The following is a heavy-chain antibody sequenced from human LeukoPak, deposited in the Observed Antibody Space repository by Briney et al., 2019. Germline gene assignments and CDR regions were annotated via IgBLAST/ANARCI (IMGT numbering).Heavy chain of an antibody. Sequence: SETLSLTCTVSGGSISSYYWSWIRQPPGKGLEWIGYIYYSGGTNYNPSLKSRVTISVDTSKNQFSLKLSSVTAADTAVYYCATQPGKAAFFDYWGQGTLVTVSS. J-gene: IGHJ4*02. CDR2: IYYSGGT. V-gene: IGHV4-59*01. D-gene: IGHD2-15*01. CDR1: GGSISSYY. CDR3: ATQPGKAAFFDY.